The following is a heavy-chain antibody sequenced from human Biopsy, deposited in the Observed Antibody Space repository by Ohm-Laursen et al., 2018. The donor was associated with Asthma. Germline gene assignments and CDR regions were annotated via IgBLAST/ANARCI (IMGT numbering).Heavy chain of an antibody. V-gene: IGHV1-69*13. D-gene: IGHD2-2*01. CDR2: INSGFGTT. CDR3: ARKAGSCISRTCYSLDF. J-gene: IGHJ4*02. CDR1: GGTFNTYV. Sequence: SVKVSCKPLGGTFNTYVISRVRLAPGQGLEWMGGINSGFGTTTYPQKFQDRVTITEDDSASTVDMELSSLRSEDTAVYYCARKAGSCISRTCYSLDFWGQGTLVTVSS.